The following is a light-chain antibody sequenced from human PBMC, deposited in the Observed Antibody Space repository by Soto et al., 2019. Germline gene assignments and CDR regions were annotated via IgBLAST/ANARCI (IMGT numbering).Light chain of an antibody. CDR1: SSDIGSYDS. V-gene: IGLV2-23*02. CDR3: CSGSTTFYV. J-gene: IGLJ1*01. CDR2: EVR. Sequence: QSVLSQPASVSGSPGQSITISCTGTSSDIGSYDSLSWYQQHADKVPKLIIYEVRKRPSGVSNRFSGSKSGNTASLTISGLQAEDEADYYCCSGSTTFYVFGTGTQLTVL.